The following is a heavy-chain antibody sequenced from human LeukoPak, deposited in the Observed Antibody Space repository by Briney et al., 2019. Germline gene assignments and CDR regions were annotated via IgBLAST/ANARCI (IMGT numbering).Heavy chain of an antibody. CDR2: ISSSSSTI. CDR1: GFTFSSYS. V-gene: IGHV3-48*01. CDR3: AKCMGSGTFPFDY. J-gene: IGHJ4*02. D-gene: IGHD3-10*01. Sequence: GGSLRLSCAASGFTFSSYSMNWVRQAPGKGLEWVSYISSSSSTIYYADSVKGRFTISRDNAKNSLYLQMNSLRAEDTAVYYCAKCMGSGTFPFDYWGQGALVTVSS.